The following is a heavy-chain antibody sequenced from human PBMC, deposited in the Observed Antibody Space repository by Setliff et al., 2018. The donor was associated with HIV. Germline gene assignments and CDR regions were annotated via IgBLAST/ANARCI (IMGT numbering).Heavy chain of an antibody. Sequence: PGGSLRLSCAASGFTFISYWMHWVRQVPGKGLVWVSRISWNSDTMAYADSVKGRSSISRDNAKNSLYLQMNSLRPEDTAFYYCAKAGPRYNWNYAYFDPWGQGALVTVS. J-gene: IGHJ5*02. CDR1: GFTFISYW. CDR2: ISWNSDTM. V-gene: IGHV3-9*01. CDR3: AKAGPRYNWNYAYFDP. D-gene: IGHD1-20*01.